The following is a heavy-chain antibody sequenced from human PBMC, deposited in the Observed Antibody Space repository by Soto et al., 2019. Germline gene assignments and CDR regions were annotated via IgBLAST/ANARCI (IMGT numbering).Heavy chain of an antibody. V-gene: IGHV6-1*01. CDR1: GDSVSSNSAA. Sequence: SQTLSLTCDISGDSVSSNSAAWNWIRQTPSRGLEWLGMTYYRSKWYINYAVSVKSRITVNPDTSKNQFSLQLNSVTPEDTAVYYCARGSWDDVTGHYYMDVWGKGTTVTVSS. J-gene: IGHJ6*03. D-gene: IGHD1-1*01. CDR2: TYYRSKWYI. CDR3: ARGSWDDVTGHYYMDV.